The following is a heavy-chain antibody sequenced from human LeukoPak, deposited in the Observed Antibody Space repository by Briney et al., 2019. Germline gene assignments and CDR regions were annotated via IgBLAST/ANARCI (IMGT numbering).Heavy chain of an antibody. D-gene: IGHD4-17*01. Sequence: SETLSLTCTVSGGSISSYYWSWIRQPPGKGLEWIGYIYYSGSTNYNPSLKSRVTISVDTSKNQFSLKLSSVTAADTAVYYCARHDDDYGDSYYFDYWGQGTLVTVSS. J-gene: IGHJ4*02. CDR2: IYYSGST. CDR1: GGSISSYY. V-gene: IGHV4-59*08. CDR3: ARHDDDYGDSYYFDY.